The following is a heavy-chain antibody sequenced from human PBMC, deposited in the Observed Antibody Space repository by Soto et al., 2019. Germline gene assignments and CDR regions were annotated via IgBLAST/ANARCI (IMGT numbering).Heavy chain of an antibody. CDR1: GFTFSSYA. D-gene: IGHD5-12*01. Sequence: PGGSLRLSCTTSGFTFSSYAMSWFRQAPGKGLEWVSAISGSGGSTYYADSVKGRFTISRDNSKNTLYLQMNSLRAEDTAVYYCAKRLEMATIDFDYWGQGTLVTVSS. CDR3: AKRLEMATIDFDY. V-gene: IGHV3-23*01. J-gene: IGHJ4*02. CDR2: ISGSGGST.